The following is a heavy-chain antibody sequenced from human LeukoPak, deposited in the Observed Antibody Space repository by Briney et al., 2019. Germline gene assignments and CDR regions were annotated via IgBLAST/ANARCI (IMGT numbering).Heavy chain of an antibody. V-gene: IGHV1-18*01. D-gene: IGHD3-22*01. CDR3: ARDEARYSSGYYPNWFDP. CDR2: ISGYNGYT. CDR1: GYTFTSYG. J-gene: IGHJ5*02. Sequence: ASVNVSCKASGYTFTSYGISWVRQAPAQGLEWMGWISGYNGYTHYAHNLQGRVTMTTDTSTSTAYMELRSLRSDDTAVYYCARDEARYSSGYYPNWFDPWGQGTLVTVSS.